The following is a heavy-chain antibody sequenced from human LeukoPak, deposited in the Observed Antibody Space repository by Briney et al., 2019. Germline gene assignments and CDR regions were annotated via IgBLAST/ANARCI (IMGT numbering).Heavy chain of an antibody. V-gene: IGHV3-11*01. CDR3: ARGVVPAAITNGGRYYFDY. CDR1: GFTFSDYY. D-gene: IGHD2-2*02. Sequence: PGGSLRLSCAASGFTFSDYYMSWIRQAPGKGLEWVSYITGGRNTATVYADSVKGRFTISRDNAKNMLYLHMNSLRAEDTAVYYCARGVVPAAITNGGRYYFDYWGQGTLVTVSS. CDR2: ITGGRNTAT. J-gene: IGHJ4*02.